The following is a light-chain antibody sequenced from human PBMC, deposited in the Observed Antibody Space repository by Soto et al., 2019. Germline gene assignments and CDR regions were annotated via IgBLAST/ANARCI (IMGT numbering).Light chain of an antibody. J-gene: IGKJ2*01. Sequence: DIVMTQSPLSLPVTPGEPASISCRSSQSLLHSNGYNYLDWYLQKPGQSPQLLIYLGSNRAAGVPARFSGSGSGTDFTLKISRVEAEDVGVYYGMQALQTPPTFGQGTKLEIK. CDR3: MQALQTPPT. V-gene: IGKV2-28*01. CDR2: LGS. CDR1: QSLLHSNGYNY.